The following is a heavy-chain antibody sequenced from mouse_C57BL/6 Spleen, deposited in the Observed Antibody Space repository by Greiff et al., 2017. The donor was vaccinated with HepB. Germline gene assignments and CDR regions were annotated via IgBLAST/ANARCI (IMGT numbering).Heavy chain of an antibody. CDR1: GFTFSSYG. V-gene: IGHV5-6*02. Sequence: DVKLVESGGDLVKPGGSLKLSCAASGFTFSSYGMSWVRQTPDKRLEWVATISSGGSYTYYPDSVKGRFTISRDNAKNTLYLQMSSLKSEDTAMYYCARPIYYDYEDYAMDYWGQGTSVTVSS. CDR2: ISSGGSYT. CDR3: ARPIYYDYEDYAMDY. D-gene: IGHD2-4*01. J-gene: IGHJ4*01.